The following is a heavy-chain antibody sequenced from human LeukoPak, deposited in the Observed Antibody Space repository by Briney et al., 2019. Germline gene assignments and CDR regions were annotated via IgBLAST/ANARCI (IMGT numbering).Heavy chain of an antibody. Sequence: PGGSLRLSCAASGFTFSSYGMSWVRQAPGKGLEWVSAISGSGGSTYYADSVKGRFTISRDNSKNTLYLQMNSLRAEDTAVYYCAKLAGGRAHYYYYMDVWGKGTTVTISS. V-gene: IGHV3-23*01. J-gene: IGHJ6*03. CDR3: AKLAGGRAHYYYYMDV. D-gene: IGHD3-10*01. CDR2: ISGSGGST. CDR1: GFTFSSYG.